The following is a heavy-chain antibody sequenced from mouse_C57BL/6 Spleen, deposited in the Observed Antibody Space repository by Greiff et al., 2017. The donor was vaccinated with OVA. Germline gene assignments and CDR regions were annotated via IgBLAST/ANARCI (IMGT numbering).Heavy chain of an antibody. CDR3: ARTTTVASYYFDY. D-gene: IGHD1-1*01. V-gene: IGHV1-61*01. J-gene: IGHJ2*01. Sequence: VQLQQPGAELVRPGSSVKLSCKASGYTFTSYWMDWVKQRPGQGLEWIGNIYPSDSDTHYNQKFKDKATLTVDKSSSTAYLQLSSLTSEDSAVYYCARTTTVASYYFDYWGQGTTLTVSS. CDR2: IYPSDSDT. CDR1: GYTFTSYW.